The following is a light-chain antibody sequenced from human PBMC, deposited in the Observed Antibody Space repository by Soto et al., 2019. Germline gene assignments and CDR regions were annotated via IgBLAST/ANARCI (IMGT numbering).Light chain of an antibody. V-gene: IGKV1-39*01. CDR1: QSISSY. Sequence: DIQMTQSPSSLSASVGDRVTITCRASQSISSYLNWYQVMPGKAPKLLIYVAYRLQSEVPSSFSGSGTGTDFTRTISSLQPEDFATYNCQQSYSIQYTLGQGTKIEIK. CDR2: VAY. J-gene: IGKJ2*01. CDR3: QQSYSIQYT.